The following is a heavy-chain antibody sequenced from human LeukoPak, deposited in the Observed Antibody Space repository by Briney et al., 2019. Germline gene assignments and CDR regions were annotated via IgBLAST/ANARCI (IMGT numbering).Heavy chain of an antibody. CDR3: AKDGAVAGEYYFDY. V-gene: IGHV3-23*01. J-gene: IGHJ4*02. CDR2: ISGSGGRT. CDR1: GFTFNSYA. D-gene: IGHD6-19*01. Sequence: GGSLRLSCAASGFTFNSYAMSWVRQAPGKGLEWVSEISGSGGRTYYADSVKGRFTISRDNSKNTLYLQMNSLRAEDTAVYYCAKDGAVAGEYYFDYWGQGTLVTVSS.